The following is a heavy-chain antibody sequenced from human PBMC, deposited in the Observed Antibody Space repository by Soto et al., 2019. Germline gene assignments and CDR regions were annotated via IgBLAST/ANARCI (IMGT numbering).Heavy chain of an antibody. D-gene: IGHD3-22*01. CDR3: AKPREQSSRIVVVITVGFDY. Sequence: GGSLRLSCGASGFTFDSYAMSWVRLAPGKGLEWVSAISGSGGGAYYADSVKGRFTISRDNSKNTLHLQMNSLRAEDTAIYYCAKPREQSSRIVVVITVGFDYWGQGTLVTVSS. J-gene: IGHJ4*02. CDR2: ISGSGGGA. V-gene: IGHV3-23*01. CDR1: GFTFDSYA.